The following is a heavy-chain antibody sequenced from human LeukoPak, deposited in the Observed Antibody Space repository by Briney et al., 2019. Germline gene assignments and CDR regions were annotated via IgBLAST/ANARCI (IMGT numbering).Heavy chain of an antibody. CDR3: AKDSGSYAYNWFDP. CDR2: ISYDGSNK. Sequence: GALRLSCAASGFTFSSYGMHWVRQAPGKGLEWVAVISYDGSNKYYADSVKGRFTISRDNSKNTLYLQMNSLRAEDTAAYYCAKDSGSYAYNWFDPWGQGTLVTVSS. J-gene: IGHJ5*02. CDR1: GFTFSSYG. D-gene: IGHD1-26*01. V-gene: IGHV3-30*18.